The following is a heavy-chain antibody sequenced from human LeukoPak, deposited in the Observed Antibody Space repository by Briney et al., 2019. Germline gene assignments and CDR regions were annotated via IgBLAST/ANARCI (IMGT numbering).Heavy chain of an antibody. CDR1: GYTFTNYG. Sequence: ASVKVSCKASGYTFTNYGISGVRQAPGQGLEWMGWISPYNGNTNYAQKLQGRVTMTTDTSTTTAYMELRSLRSDDTAVYYCARYSSSWFEDHLLGYWGQGTLVTVSS. V-gene: IGHV1-18*01. CDR2: ISPYNGNT. CDR3: ARYSSSWFEDHLLGY. D-gene: IGHD6-13*01. J-gene: IGHJ4*02.